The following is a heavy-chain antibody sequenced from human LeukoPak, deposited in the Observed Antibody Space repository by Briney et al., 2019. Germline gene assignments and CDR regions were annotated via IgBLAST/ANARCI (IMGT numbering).Heavy chain of an antibody. CDR1: GFTFSNHG. CDR2: ISPSGDIT. J-gene: IGHJ4*02. CDR3: AKGLYYYDSSGYCDY. Sequence: HPGGTLRPSCTASGFTFSNHGMDWVRQAPGKGLEWVSGISPSGDITYYADSVKGRLTISRDNSKNTLYLQMNSLRAEDTAVYYCAKGLYYYDSSGYCDYWGQGTLVTVSS. D-gene: IGHD3-22*01. V-gene: IGHV3-23*01.